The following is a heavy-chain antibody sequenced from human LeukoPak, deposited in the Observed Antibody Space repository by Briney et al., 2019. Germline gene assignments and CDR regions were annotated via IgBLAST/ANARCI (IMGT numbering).Heavy chain of an antibody. CDR3: ARFYANEWALPH. D-gene: IGHD1-26*01. Sequence: PGGSLRLSCAASGFTFSSYEMNWVRQAPGKGLEWVSYISRSASTIYYADSVKGRFTISRDNAKNSLYLQMNSLRAEDTAVYYCARFYANEWALPHWGQGTLVTVSS. V-gene: IGHV3-48*03. J-gene: IGHJ4*02. CDR2: ISRSASTI. CDR1: GFTFSSYE.